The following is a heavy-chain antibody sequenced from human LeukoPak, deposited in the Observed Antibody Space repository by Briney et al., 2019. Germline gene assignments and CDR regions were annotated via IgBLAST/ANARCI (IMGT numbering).Heavy chain of an antibody. CDR1: GGSISSGSYY. V-gene: IGHV4-61*02. CDR3: ARGYLY. J-gene: IGHJ4*02. Sequence: PSETLSLTCTVSGGSISSGSYYWSWIRQPAGKGLEWIGRIYTSGSTNYNPSLKSLVTISADTSKNQFSLILRSVIAADTAIYYCARGYLYWGQGTLVTVSS. CDR2: IYTSGST. D-gene: IGHD1-14*01.